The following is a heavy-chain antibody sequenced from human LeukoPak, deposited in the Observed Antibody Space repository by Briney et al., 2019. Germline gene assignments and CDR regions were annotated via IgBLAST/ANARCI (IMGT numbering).Heavy chain of an antibody. Sequence: GGALRLSCAASGFSFSNYWMHWVRQAPGKGLLWVSQINPDGSITKYADSVKGRFTISRDNAKNTLYLQMNSLGAEDTAIYYCAQRGQDYWGQGTLVTVSS. V-gene: IGHV3-74*01. CDR3: AQRGQDY. D-gene: IGHD6-25*01. CDR1: GFSFSNYW. J-gene: IGHJ4*02. CDR2: INPDGSIT.